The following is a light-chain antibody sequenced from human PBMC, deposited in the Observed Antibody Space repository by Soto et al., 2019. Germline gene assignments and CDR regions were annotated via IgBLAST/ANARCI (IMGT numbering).Light chain of an antibody. V-gene: IGKV1-12*01. Sequence: DIQITQSPASLSSSLGGRVTITCRASQDLDRWLAWYQQKPGKAPKSLIYAASSLRGGVPSRFSGSGSGTDFTLTISSLQPEDFATYSCQQARSFPITFGQGTRLEI. CDR3: QQARSFPIT. CDR1: QDLDRW. J-gene: IGKJ5*01. CDR2: AAS.